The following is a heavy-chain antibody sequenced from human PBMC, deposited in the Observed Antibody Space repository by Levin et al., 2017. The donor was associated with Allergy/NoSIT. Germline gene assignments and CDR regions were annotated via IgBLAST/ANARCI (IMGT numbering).Heavy chain of an antibody. CDR1: GFMFSIYF. J-gene: IGHJ6*03. CDR3: ARGNHYYNYMDV. Sequence: GESLKISCEASGFMFSIYFYHWVRRAPGKGLVWVSRINSDGRYTLYADSVKARFTISRDNAKNTLYLQMNSLRVEDTAVYFCARGNHYYNYMDVWGKGTTVTVSS. V-gene: IGHV3-74*01. CDR2: INSDGRYT.